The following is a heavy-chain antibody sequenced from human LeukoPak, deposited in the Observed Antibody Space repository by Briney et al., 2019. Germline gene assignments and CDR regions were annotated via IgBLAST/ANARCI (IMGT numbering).Heavy chain of an antibody. CDR1: GFTFSSYG. CDR3: AKDGEGEQLVGDYYYYMDV. J-gene: IGHJ6*03. V-gene: IGHV3-33*06. D-gene: IGHD6-6*01. Sequence: GGSLRLSCAASGFTFSSYGMHWVRQAPGKGLEWVAVIWYDGSNKYYADSVKGRFTISRENSKNTLYLQMNSLRAEDTAVYYCAKDGEGEQLVGDYYYYMDVWGKGTTVTVSS. CDR2: IWYDGSNK.